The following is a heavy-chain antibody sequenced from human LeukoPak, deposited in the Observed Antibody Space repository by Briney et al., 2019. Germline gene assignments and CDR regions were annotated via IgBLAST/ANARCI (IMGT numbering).Heavy chain of an antibody. CDR1: GGSFSGYY. Sequence: LETLYLTCAVYGGSFSGYYWSWIRQPPGKGLEWIGEINHSGSTNYNPSLKSRVTISVDTSKNQFSLKLSSVTAADTAVYYCARGQRTSSWFFRTYWLYYFDYWGQGTLVTVSS. J-gene: IGHJ4*02. CDR3: ARGQRTSSWFFRTYWLYYFDY. V-gene: IGHV4-34*01. D-gene: IGHD6-13*01. CDR2: INHSGST.